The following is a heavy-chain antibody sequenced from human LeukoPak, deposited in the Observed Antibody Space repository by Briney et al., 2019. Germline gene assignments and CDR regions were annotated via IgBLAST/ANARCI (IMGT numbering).Heavy chain of an antibody. Sequence: SETLSLTCAVYGGSFSGYYWSWIRQPPGKGLEWIGEINHSGSTNYNPSLKSRVTISVDTSTSQFSLKLSSVTAADTAVYYCARAPLRQQPFDYWGQGTLVTVSS. J-gene: IGHJ4*02. D-gene: IGHD6-13*01. CDR2: INHSGST. CDR1: GGSFSGYY. CDR3: ARAPLRQQPFDY. V-gene: IGHV4-34*01.